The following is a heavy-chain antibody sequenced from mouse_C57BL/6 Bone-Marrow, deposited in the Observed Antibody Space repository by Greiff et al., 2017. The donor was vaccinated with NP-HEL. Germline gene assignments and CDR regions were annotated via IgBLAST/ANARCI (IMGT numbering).Heavy chain of an antibody. V-gene: IGHV15-2*01. CDR2: ILPSIGRT. CDR1: DSEVFPIAY. D-gene: IGHD1-1*01. CDR3: ARTRGSSPLWFAY. Sequence: VKLQQSGSELRSPGSSVKLSCKDFDSEVFPIAYMSWVRQKPGHGFEWIGGILPSIGRTIYGEKFEDKATLDADTLSNTAYLELNSLTSEDSAIYYCARTRGSSPLWFAYWGQGTLVTVSA. J-gene: IGHJ3*01.